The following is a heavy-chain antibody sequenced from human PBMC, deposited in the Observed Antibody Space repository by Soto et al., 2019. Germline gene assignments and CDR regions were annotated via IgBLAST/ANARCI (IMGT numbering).Heavy chain of an antibody. Sequence: EVQLVESGGGLIQPGGSLRLSCAAFGFTVSSNYMSWVRQAPGEGLEWVSVIYSGGSTYYADSEKGRFTISRDNSKNTLYLQMNSLRAEDTAVYYCARSVSGTPLFDYWGQGTLVTVSS. CDR2: IYSGGST. CDR3: ARSVSGTPLFDY. CDR1: GFTVSSNY. D-gene: IGHD6-19*01. V-gene: IGHV3-53*01. J-gene: IGHJ4*02.